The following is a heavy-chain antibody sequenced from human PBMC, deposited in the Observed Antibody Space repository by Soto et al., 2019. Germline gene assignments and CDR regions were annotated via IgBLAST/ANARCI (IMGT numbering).Heavy chain of an antibody. Sequence: QITLKESGPTLVKPTQTLTLTCTFSGFSLSADGVGVGWIRQPPGKALEWLALIYWDDDQRYSPSLKTRLTITQDPSKTPVVLTTTNMDPVDTATYYCAHAYGGTSWPNDVFDVWGQGTVVTVSS. CDR1: GFSLSADGVG. J-gene: IGHJ3*01. V-gene: IGHV2-5*02. CDR2: IYWDDDQ. D-gene: IGHD2-2*01. CDR3: AHAYGGTSWPNDVFDV.